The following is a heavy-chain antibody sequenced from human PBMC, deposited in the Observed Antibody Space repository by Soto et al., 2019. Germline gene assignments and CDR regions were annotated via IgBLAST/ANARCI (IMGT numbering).Heavy chain of an antibody. D-gene: IGHD3-16*01. Sequence: PSETLSLTCTVSGGSISSYYWCWIRQPAGKGLEWIGRIYTSGSTNYNPSLKSRVTMSVDTSKNQFSLKLGSVTAADTAVYYCARAEGTYTWGSEFDYWGQGTLDTVSS. J-gene: IGHJ4*02. CDR2: IYTSGST. CDR3: ARAEGTYTWGSEFDY. V-gene: IGHV4-4*07. CDR1: GGSISSYY.